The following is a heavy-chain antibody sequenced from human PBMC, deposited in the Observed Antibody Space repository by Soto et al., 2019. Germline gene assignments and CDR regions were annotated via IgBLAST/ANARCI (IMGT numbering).Heavy chain of an antibody. CDR1: GFTFSNAW. Sequence: PGGSLRLSCAASGFTFSNAWMSWVRQAPGKGLEWVGRIKSKTDGGTTDNAAPVKGRFTISRDDSKNTLYLQMNSLKTEDTAVYYCTTGILIVVVIRDYWGQGTLVTVSS. CDR3: TTGILIVVVIRDY. V-gene: IGHV3-15*01. J-gene: IGHJ4*02. CDR2: IKSKTDGGTT. D-gene: IGHD3-22*01.